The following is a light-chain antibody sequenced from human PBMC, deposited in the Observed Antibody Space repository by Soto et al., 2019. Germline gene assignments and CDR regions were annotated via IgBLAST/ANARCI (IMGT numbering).Light chain of an antibody. CDR2: WAS. Sequence: DSVMTQSPDSLAVALGERATINCQSSQSVLYSSNNKNYLAWYQQKPGQPPKLLIYWASTRESGVPDRFSGSGSGTDFTLTISSLQAEDVAVYYCQQYYSTPPTFGQGTKVDIK. J-gene: IGKJ1*01. V-gene: IGKV4-1*01. CDR1: QSVLYSSNNKNY. CDR3: QQYYSTPPT.